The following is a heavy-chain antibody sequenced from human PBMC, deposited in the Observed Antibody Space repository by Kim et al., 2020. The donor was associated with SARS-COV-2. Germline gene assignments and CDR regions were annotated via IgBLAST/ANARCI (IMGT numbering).Heavy chain of an antibody. Sequence: YADSVKGRFTISRDNAKNSLYLQMNSLRAEDTAVYYCARGLRFLEWLSPIWGQGTMVTVSS. J-gene: IGHJ3*02. V-gene: IGHV3-48*03. CDR3: ARGLRFLEWLSPI. D-gene: IGHD3-3*01.